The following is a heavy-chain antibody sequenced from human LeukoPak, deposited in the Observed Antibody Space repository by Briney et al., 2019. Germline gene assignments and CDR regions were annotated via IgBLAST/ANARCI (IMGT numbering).Heavy chain of an antibody. CDR1: GSISSRSYY. Sequence: SETLSLTCTVSGSISSRSYYWGWIRQPPGKGLEWIGGTYYSGSAYYNPSLKSRVTISVDTSKSQFSLKLTSVTAADTAMYYCARQYYDSTGYYYFDHWGQGTLVTVSS. D-gene: IGHD3-22*01. V-gene: IGHV4-39*01. CDR2: TYYSGSA. J-gene: IGHJ4*02. CDR3: ARQYYDSTGYYYFDH.